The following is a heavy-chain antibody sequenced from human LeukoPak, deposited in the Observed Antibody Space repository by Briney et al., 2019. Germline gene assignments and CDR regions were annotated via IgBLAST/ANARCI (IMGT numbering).Heavy chain of an antibody. CDR3: AKMGGLTVTTNDELDY. J-gene: IGHJ4*02. CDR2: IRYDGSNK. Sequence: PGGSLRLSCAVSGFTFSSYGMHWVRQAPGKGLEWVAFIRYDGSNKYYADSVKGRFTISRDNSKNTLYLQMNSLRAEDTAVYYCAKMGGLTVTTNDELDYWGQGTLVTVSS. D-gene: IGHD3-16*01. V-gene: IGHV3-30*02. CDR1: GFTFSSYG.